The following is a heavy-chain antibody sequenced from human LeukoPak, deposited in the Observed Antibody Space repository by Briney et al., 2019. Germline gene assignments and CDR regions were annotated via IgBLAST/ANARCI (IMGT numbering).Heavy chain of an antibody. D-gene: IGHD3-3*01. CDR3: ARVVGGFLEWLSLRGDYYFDY. V-gene: IGHV4-4*02. CDR1: GGSISSSNW. Sequence: PSETLSLTCAVSGGSISSSNWWSWVRQPPGKGLEWIGEIYHSGSTNYNPSLKSRVTISVDKSKNQFSLKLSSVTAADTAVYYCARVVGGFLEWLSLRGDYYFDYWGQGTLVTVSS. CDR2: IYHSGST. J-gene: IGHJ4*02.